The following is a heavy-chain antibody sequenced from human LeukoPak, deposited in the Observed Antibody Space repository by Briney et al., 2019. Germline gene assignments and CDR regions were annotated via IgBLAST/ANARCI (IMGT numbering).Heavy chain of an antibody. D-gene: IGHD1-26*01. CDR1: GFTFSSYA. J-gene: IGHJ4*02. V-gene: IGHV3-30*04. Sequence: GRSLRLSCAASGFTFSSYAMHWVRQAPGKGLEWVAVISYDGSNKYYADSVKGRFTISRDNSKNTLYLQMNSLRAEDTAVYYCARTRIGSYHFDYWGQGTLVTVSS. CDR2: ISYDGSNK. CDR3: ARTRIGSYHFDY.